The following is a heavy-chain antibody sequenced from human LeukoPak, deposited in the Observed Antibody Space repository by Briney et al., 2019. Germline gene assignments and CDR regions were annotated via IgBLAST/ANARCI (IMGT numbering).Heavy chain of an antibody. CDR2: MNPNSGNT. CDR1: GYTFTSYG. CDR3: AXXXWGVDNGDHVSYYMDV. V-gene: IGHV1-18*01. D-gene: IGHD4-17*01. J-gene: IGHJ6*03. Sequence: GASVKVSCKASGYTFTSYGISWVRQAPGQGLEWMGWMNPNSGNTGYAQKFQGRVTMTTDTSTSTAYMEMRSLSFDDTAVYYCAXXXWGVDNGDHVSYYMDVWGKGTTVTISS.